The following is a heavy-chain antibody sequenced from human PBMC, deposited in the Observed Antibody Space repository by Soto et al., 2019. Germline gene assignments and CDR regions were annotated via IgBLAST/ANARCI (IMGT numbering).Heavy chain of an antibody. CDR2: ISGSGGST. V-gene: IGHV3-23*01. J-gene: IGHJ6*03. Sequence: EVQLLESGGGLVQPGGSLRLSCAASGFTFSSYAMSWVRQAPGKGLEWVSAISGSGGSTYYADSVKGRFTISRDNSKNTLYLQMNSLRAEDTAVYYCAKPEYGVVPAAMGYMDVWGKGTTVTVSS. CDR3: AKPEYGVVPAAMGYMDV. CDR1: GFTFSSYA. D-gene: IGHD2-2*01.